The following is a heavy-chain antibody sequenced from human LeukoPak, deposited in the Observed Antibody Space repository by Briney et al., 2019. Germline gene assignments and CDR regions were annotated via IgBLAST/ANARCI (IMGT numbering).Heavy chain of an antibody. J-gene: IGHJ3*02. V-gene: IGHV1-8*01. Sequence: ASVKVSCKASGYTFTSYDINWVRQATGQGLEWMGWMNPNSGNTGYAQKFQGWVTMTRDTSISTAYMELSRLRSDDTAVYYCARVGRYFDWLSEVPSDAFDIWGQGTMVTVSS. CDR3: ARVGRYFDWLSEVPSDAFDI. CDR2: MNPNSGNT. D-gene: IGHD3-9*01. CDR1: GYTFTSYD.